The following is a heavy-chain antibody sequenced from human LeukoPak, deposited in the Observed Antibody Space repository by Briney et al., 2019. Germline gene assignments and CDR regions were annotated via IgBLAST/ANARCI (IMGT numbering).Heavy chain of an antibody. CDR3: ARDAEGYFDY. Sequence: SVKVSCKASGYTFTGYYMHWVRQAPGQGLEWMGGIIPIFGTANYAQKFQGRVTITADKSTSTAYMELSSLRSEDTAVYYCARDAEGYFDYWGQGTLVTVSS. CDR2: IIPIFGTA. V-gene: IGHV1-69*06. J-gene: IGHJ4*02. CDR1: GYTFTGYY.